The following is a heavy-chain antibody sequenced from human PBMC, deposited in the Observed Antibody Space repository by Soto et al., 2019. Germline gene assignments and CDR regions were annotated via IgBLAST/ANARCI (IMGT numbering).Heavy chain of an antibody. CDR1: GFTFSSHA. Sequence: GGSLRLSCAASGFTFSSHAISWLRQAPGKGLEWLSFITGRGTNTYYRDSVRGRFTISRDNSMNTLYLQMTGLTAGDTAVYFCAIHPGIGLLRELVSWGQGTLVTVSS. V-gene: IGHV3-23*01. CDR3: AIHPGIGLLRELVS. D-gene: IGHD1-7*01. J-gene: IGHJ5*02. CDR2: ITGRGTNT.